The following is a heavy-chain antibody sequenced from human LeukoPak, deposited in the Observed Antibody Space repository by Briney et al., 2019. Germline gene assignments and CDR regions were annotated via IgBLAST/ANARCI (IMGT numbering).Heavy chain of an antibody. J-gene: IGHJ4*02. CDR3: AKESLAAAPRAAFDY. Sequence: ASVKVSCKASGFTFTSSAVQWVRQARGQRLEWKGWIVVGSGNTNYAQKFQERVTITRDMSTSTAYMELSSLRSEDTAVYYCAKESLAAAPRAAFDYWGQGTLVTVSS. CDR2: IVVGSGNT. D-gene: IGHD6-13*01. CDR1: GFTFTSSA. V-gene: IGHV1-58*01.